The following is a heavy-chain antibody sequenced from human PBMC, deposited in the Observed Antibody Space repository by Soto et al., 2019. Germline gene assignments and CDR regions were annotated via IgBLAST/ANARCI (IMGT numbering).Heavy chain of an antibody. J-gene: IGHJ5*02. CDR2: IRSKAYGGTT. D-gene: IGHD3-9*01. Sequence: GGSLRLSCTASGFTFGDYAMSWFRQAPGKGLEWVGFIRSKAYGGTTEYAASVKGRFTISRDDSKSIAYLQMNSLKTEDTAVYYCTREPYYDILTGWFDPWGQGTLVTVSS. V-gene: IGHV3-49*03. CDR3: TREPYYDILTGWFDP. CDR1: GFTFGDYA.